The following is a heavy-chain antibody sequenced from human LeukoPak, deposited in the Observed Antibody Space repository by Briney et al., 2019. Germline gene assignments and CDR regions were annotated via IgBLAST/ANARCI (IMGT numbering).Heavy chain of an antibody. J-gene: IGHJ4*02. Sequence: PSETLSLTCTVSGGSISSSSYYWSWIRQPAGKGLEWIGRIYTSGSTNYNPSLKSRVTMSVDTSKNQFSLKLSSVTAADTAVYYCARDGTHDAPAYDSSGYYYFDYWGQGTLVTVSS. CDR3: ARDGTHDAPAYDSSGYYYFDY. D-gene: IGHD3-22*01. CDR2: IYTSGST. V-gene: IGHV4-61*02. CDR1: GGSISSSSYY.